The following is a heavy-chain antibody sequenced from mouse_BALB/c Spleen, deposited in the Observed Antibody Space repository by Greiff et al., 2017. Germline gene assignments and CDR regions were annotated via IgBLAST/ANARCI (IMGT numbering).Heavy chain of an antibody. CDR1: GYTFTSYW. V-gene: IGHV1S132*01. Sequence: VQLQQSGAELVKPGASVKLSCKTSGYTFTSYWIQWVKQRPGQGLGWIGEIFPGTGTTYYNEKFKGKATLTIDTSSNTAYLQLSSLTSEDTAVYYCARDYYGSVLYAMDYWGQGTSVTVSA. CDR3: ARDYYGSVLYAMDY. CDR2: IFPGTGTT. J-gene: IGHJ4*01. D-gene: IGHD1-1*01.